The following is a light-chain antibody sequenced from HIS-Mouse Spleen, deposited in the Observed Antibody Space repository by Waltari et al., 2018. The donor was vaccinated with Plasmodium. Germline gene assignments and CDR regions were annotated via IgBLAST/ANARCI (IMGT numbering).Light chain of an antibody. V-gene: IGLV3-1*01. J-gene: IGLJ2*01. CDR3: QASDSSTVV. CDR2: QDS. CDR1: KLGDKY. Sequence: SYELTQPPSVSVSPGQTASITCSGDKLGDKYACWYQQKPGQSPVLCIYQDSNRPSGIPWLFSGSNSGNTATLTISGTQAMDEADYYCQASDSSTVVFGGGTKLTVL.